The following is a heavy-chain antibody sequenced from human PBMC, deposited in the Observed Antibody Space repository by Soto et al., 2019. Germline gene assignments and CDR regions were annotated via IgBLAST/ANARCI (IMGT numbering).Heavy chain of an antibody. Sequence: QLQLQESGPGLVKPSETLSLTCTVSGGSLNSGSFFWGWIRQPPGKGLEWIGHIFYSGTTSYSPSLKSRVSMSLDTSKNKFSLRLTSVTAADTAVYYCVRREAVAGSQFDFWGQGTLVNVSA. V-gene: IGHV4-39*01. CDR2: IFYSGTT. CDR1: GGSLNSGSFF. CDR3: VRREAVAGSQFDF. J-gene: IGHJ4*02. D-gene: IGHD6-19*01.